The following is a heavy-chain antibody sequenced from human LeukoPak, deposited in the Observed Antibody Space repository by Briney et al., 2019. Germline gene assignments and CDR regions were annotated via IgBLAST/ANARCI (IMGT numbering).Heavy chain of an antibody. D-gene: IGHD2-8*01. CDR2: INHSGST. V-gene: IGHV4-34*01. J-gene: IGHJ6*02. CDR1: GGSFSGYY. Sequence: SETLSLTCAVYGGSFSGYYWSWIRQPPGKGLEWIGEINHSGSTNYNPSLKSRVTTSVDTSKNQFSLKLSSVTAADTAVYYCARSMLHYYYYGMDVWGQGTTVTVSS. CDR3: ARSMLHYYYYGMDV.